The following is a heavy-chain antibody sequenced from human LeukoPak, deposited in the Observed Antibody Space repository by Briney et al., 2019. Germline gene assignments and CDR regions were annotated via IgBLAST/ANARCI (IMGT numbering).Heavy chain of an antibody. CDR3: ARVAGWHWFDP. CDR2: MSSNSENI. Sequence: PGGSLRLSCEASGFIFDDYAMHWVRQAPGKGLEWVSGMSSNSENIAYADSVKGRFTISRDNSKNTVYLQMNNMRVDDTAVYYCARVAGWHWFDPWGQGTLVTVSS. CDR1: GFIFDDYA. J-gene: IGHJ5*02. D-gene: IGHD6-19*01. V-gene: IGHV3-9*01.